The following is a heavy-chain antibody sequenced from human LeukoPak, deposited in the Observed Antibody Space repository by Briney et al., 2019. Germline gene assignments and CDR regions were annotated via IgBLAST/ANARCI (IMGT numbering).Heavy chain of an antibody. D-gene: IGHD6-19*01. V-gene: IGHV3-33*08. CDR3: ASVGDSSSSGWSPWPWFDP. J-gene: IGHJ5*02. CDR1: GFTFSSYS. Sequence: GGSLRLSCAASGFTFSSYSMNWVRQAPGKGVEWVAVIWDDGSNKYYADSVKGRFTISRDNSKNTLYLQMNSLRAEKTAVYDCASVGDSSSSGWSPWPWFDPWGQGTLVTVSS. CDR2: IWDDGSNK.